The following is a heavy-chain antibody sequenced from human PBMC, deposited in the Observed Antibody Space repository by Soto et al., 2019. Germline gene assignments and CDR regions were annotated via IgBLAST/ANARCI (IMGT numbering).Heavy chain of an antibody. CDR2: ISYDGSNK. CDR1: GFTVNDYF. Sequence: LRLSCAASGFTVNDYFIDWVRRAPGKGLEWVAVISYDGSNKYYADSVKGRFTISRDNSKNTLYLQMNSLRAEDTAVYYCAKDPCFGELFGNYYGMAVSGQGTTVIVSS. V-gene: IGHV3-30*18. D-gene: IGHD3-10*01. CDR3: AKDPCFGELFGNYYGMAV. J-gene: IGHJ6*02.